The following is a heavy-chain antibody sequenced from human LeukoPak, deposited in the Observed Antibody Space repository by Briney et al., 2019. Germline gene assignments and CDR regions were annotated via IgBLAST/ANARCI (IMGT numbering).Heavy chain of an antibody. Sequence: GAPVKVSCKAAGYTFTSYYMNWVGQAPGQGREWRGRIKPSGGRAGYAQKFQGRGTMTRDTSTSTDKMEMSRLRSEETGTHHCTRSRKVQWELSERGFDYWGQGTLVTVSS. J-gene: IGHJ4*02. D-gene: IGHD1-26*01. V-gene: IGHV1-46*01. CDR1: GYTFTSYY. CDR2: IKPSGGRA. CDR3: TRSRKVQWELSERGFDY.